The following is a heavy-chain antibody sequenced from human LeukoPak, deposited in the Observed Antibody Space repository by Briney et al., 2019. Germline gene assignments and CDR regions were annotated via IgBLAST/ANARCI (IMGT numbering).Heavy chain of an antibody. V-gene: IGHV3-53*01. D-gene: IGHD3-10*01. CDR1: GFTVSSNY. Sequence: PGGSLRLSCAASGFTVSSNYMSWVRQAPGKGLEWVSVIYSGGSTYYADSVKGRFTISRDNSKNTLYLQMNSLRAEDTAVYYCAKVGRSEQGYFDYWGQGTLVTVSS. CDR2: IYSGGST. J-gene: IGHJ4*02. CDR3: AKVGRSEQGYFDY.